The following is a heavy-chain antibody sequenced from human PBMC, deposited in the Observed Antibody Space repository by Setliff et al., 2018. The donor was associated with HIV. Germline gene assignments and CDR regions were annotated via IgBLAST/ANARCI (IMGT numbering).Heavy chain of an antibody. CDR1: GFTFSSYT. V-gene: IGHV3-21*01. CDR2: ISSSSYYI. CDR3: ASIELAAMVPVDY. D-gene: IGHD5-18*01. Sequence: PGGSLRLSCAASGFTFSSYTMNWVRQAPGKGLEWVSSISSSSYYIYYADSGKGRFTISRDNAKNSLFLQMNSLRAEDTAVYYCASIELAAMVPVDYWGQGTLVTVSS. J-gene: IGHJ4*02.